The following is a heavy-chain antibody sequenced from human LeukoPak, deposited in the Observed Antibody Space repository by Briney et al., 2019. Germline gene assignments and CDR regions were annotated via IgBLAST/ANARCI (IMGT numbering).Heavy chain of an antibody. J-gene: IGHJ6*02. CDR1: GFTFDDYA. D-gene: IGHD6-25*01. Sequence: GGSLRLSCAASGFTFDDYAMHWVRQAPGKGLEWVSGISWNGVSIGYADSVKGRFTISRDNAKNSLYLQMNSLRAEDTALYYCAKDIAAYYGMDVWGQGTTVTVSS. CDR3: AKDIAAYYGMDV. V-gene: IGHV3-9*01. CDR2: ISWNGVSI.